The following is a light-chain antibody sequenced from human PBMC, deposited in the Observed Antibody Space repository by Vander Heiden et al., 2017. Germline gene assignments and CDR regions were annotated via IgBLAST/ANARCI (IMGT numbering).Light chain of an antibody. CDR1: SSNIQNHH. CDR3: GTCDRSLRARV. Sequence: QSVLTQPPSVSAAPGQKVTISCSGSSSNIQNHHVSWYQQFPGTAPKLLIYDNNIRPSGIPDRFSGSKSGTSATLDITGLQTGDEADYYCGTCDRSLRARVFGGGTELTVL. V-gene: IGLV1-51*01. J-gene: IGLJ3*02. CDR2: DNN.